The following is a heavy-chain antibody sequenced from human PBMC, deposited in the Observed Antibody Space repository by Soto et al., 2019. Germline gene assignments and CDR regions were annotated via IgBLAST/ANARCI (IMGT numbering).Heavy chain of an antibody. Sequence: EVQLVESGGGLVKPGGSLRLSCAASGFTFSNAWMNWVRQAPGKGLEWAGRIKSKTDGGTTDYAAPVKGRFTISRDDSKNTLYLQMNSLKTEDTAVYYCTTTLAVAAPEYFQHWGQGTLVTVSS. CDR1: GFTFSNAW. D-gene: IGHD6-19*01. CDR2: IKSKTDGGTT. J-gene: IGHJ1*01. CDR3: TTTLAVAAPEYFQH. V-gene: IGHV3-15*07.